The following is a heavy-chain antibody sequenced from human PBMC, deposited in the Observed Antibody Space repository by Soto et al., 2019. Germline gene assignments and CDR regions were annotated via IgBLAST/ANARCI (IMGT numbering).Heavy chain of an antibody. J-gene: IGHJ6*03. CDR3: ARSSTPVSGYYKDDYYYMDV. CDR2: IYYSGST. Sequence: SETLSLTCTVSGGSISSSSYYWGWIRQPPGKGLEWIGSIYYSGSTYYNPSLKSRVTISVDTSKNQFSLKLSSVTAADTAVYYCARSSTPVSGYYKDDYYYMDVRGKGSTVTVSS. D-gene: IGHD3-3*01. V-gene: IGHV4-39*01. CDR1: GGSISSSSYY.